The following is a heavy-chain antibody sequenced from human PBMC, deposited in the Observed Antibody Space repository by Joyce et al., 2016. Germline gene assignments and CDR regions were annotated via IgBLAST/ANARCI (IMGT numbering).Heavy chain of an antibody. CDR1: GFSFNYYI. D-gene: IGHD1-7*01. Sequence: EVQLVESGGGLVQPGGSLRLSCAASGFSFNYYIMNWVRQAPGKGLEWISYITSTGSTRFYADSVKDRFTISRDNAKNSLYLQMNSLRDEDTAVYYCTRRNEGNFFLDYWSQGTLVTVSS. J-gene: IGHJ4*02. CDR3: TRRNEGNFFLDY. V-gene: IGHV3-48*02. CDR2: ITSTGSTR.